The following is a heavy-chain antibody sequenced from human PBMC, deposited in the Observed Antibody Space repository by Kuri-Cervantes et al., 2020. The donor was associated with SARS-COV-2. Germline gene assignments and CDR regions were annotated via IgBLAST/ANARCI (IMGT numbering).Heavy chain of an antibody. D-gene: IGHD3-16*01. CDR1: GFTFSSYA. J-gene: IGHJ5*02. CDR3: ARDPGGVFLRGIMILSAHWFDT. CDR2: ISYDGSNK. V-gene: IGHV3-30*04. Sequence: GESLKISCAASGFTFSSYAMHWVRQAPGKGLEWVALISYDGSNKFYADSVKGRFTISRDDAKNSLHLQMNGLRAEDTAVYYCARDPGGVFLRGIMILSAHWFDTWGQGTLVTVSS.